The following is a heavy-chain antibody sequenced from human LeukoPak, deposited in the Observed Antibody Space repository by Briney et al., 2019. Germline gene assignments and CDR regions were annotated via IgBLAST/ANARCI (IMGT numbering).Heavy chain of an antibody. Sequence: PSETLSLTCTVSGGSISSSSYYWGWIRQPPGKGLEWIGSIYYSGSTYYNPSLKSRVTISVDTSKNQFSLKLSSVTAADTAVYYCARLAGIAAADDYYYYGMDVWGQGTLVTVSS. CDR2: IYYSGST. CDR3: ARLAGIAAADDYYYYGMDV. D-gene: IGHD6-13*01. J-gene: IGHJ6*02. CDR1: GGSISSSSYY. V-gene: IGHV4-39*01.